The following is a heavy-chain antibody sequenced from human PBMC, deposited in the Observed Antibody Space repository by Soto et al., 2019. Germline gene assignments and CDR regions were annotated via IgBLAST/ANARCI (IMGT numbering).Heavy chain of an antibody. CDR2: IIPIFGTA. D-gene: IGHD3-3*01. J-gene: IGHJ5*02. Sequence: QVQLVQSGAEVKKPGSSVKVSCKASGGTFSSYAISWVRQAPGQGLEWMGGIIPIFGTANYAQKFQGRVTSTADDSTSTVYMKLSSLRSEDTAVYYCARSVILDGCLFDTCGQGTLVTVSS. CDR3: ARSVILDGCLFDT. CDR1: GGTFSSYA. V-gene: IGHV1-69*01.